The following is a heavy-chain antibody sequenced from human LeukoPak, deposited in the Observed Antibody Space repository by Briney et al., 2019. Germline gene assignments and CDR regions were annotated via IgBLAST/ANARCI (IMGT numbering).Heavy chain of an antibody. V-gene: IGHV1-2*06. J-gene: IGHJ4*02. Sequence: ASVKVSCNASGYTFTDYYMHWVRQAPGQGLEWMGRIKPNNGDTNYAQKFQGRVTTTRDTSINTAYMELSRLESDDTAVYYCARRVQSTGVFDYWGQGTLVTVSS. CDR3: ARRVQSTGVFDY. D-gene: IGHD1-1*01. CDR1: GYTFTDYY. CDR2: IKPNNGDT.